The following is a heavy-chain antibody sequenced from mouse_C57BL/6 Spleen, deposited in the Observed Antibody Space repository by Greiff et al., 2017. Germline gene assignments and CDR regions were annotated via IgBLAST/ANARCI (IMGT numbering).Heavy chain of an antibody. CDR3: ASNWPCFDY. D-gene: IGHD4-1*01. CDR2: ISYDGSN. CDR1: GYSITSGYY. J-gene: IGHJ2*01. Sequence: EVKLMESGPGLVKPSPSLSLTCSVTGYSITSGYYWNWIRQFPGNKLEWMGYISYDGSNNYNPSLKNRISITRDPSKNQFFLKLNSLTTEDTATYYCASNWPCFDYWGQGTTLTVSS. V-gene: IGHV3-6*01.